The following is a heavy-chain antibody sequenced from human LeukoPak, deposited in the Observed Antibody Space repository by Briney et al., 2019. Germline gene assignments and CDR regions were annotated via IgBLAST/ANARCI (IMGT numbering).Heavy chain of an antibody. CDR1: GFTFSSYA. CDR2: ISSNGGST. J-gene: IGHJ3*02. CDR3: VVSYLYAFDI. D-gene: IGHD5-18*01. V-gene: IGHV3-64D*09. Sequence: PGGSLRLSCSASGFTFSSYAMHWVRQAPGKGLEYVSAISSNGGSTYYADSVKGRFIISRDNYKNTLNLQMSSLRAEDTAVYYCVVSYLYAFDIWGQGTMVTVSS.